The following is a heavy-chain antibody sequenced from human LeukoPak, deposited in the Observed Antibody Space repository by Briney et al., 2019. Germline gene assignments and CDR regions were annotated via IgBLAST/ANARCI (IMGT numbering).Heavy chain of an antibody. V-gene: IGHV1-69*13. J-gene: IGHJ5*02. Sequence: GASVKVSCKASGGTFSSYAISWVRQAPGQGLEWMGGIIPIFGTANYAQKFQGRVTITADECTSTAYMELSSLRSEDTAVYYCAGGYYDFWSAKGPFDPWGQGTLVTVSS. CDR1: GGTFSSYA. CDR2: IIPIFGTA. D-gene: IGHD3-3*01. CDR3: AGGYYDFWSAKGPFDP.